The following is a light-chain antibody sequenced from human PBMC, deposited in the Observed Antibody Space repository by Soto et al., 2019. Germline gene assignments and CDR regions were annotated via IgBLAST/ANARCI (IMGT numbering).Light chain of an antibody. CDR2: EVR. CDR1: MRDVGAYNL. Sequence: QTALTQPASVSGSPGQSITISCAGTMRDVGAYNLVSWYQQHPGRAPQLIIDEVRNRPSGISFRFSGSKSGNTASLTISGLQAEDEADYYCSSYTSKSSLIFGGGTKVTVL. V-gene: IGLV2-14*01. J-gene: IGLJ2*01. CDR3: SSYTSKSSLI.